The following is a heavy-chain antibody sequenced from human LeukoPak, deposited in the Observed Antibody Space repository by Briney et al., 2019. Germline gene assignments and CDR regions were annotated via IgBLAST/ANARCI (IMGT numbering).Heavy chain of an antibody. CDR3: AKDPLHPLRSDYFDY. J-gene: IGHJ4*02. CDR1: GFTFSSYG. V-gene: IGHV3-30*02. Sequence: GSLRLSCAASGFTFSSYGMHWVRQAPGKGLEWVAFIRYDGSNKYYADSVKGRFTISRDNSKNTLYLQMNSLRAEDTAVYYCAKDPLHPLRSDYFDYWGQGTLVTVSS. D-gene: IGHD4-17*01. CDR2: IRYDGSNK.